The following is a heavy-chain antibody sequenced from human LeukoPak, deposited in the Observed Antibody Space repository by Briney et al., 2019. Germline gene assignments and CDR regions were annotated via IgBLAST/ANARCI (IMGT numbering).Heavy chain of an antibody. CDR1: GFTFSTYT. J-gene: IGHJ4*02. D-gene: IGHD6-6*01. CDR2: ISSSSSYI. CDR3: ARGGMQLVQGDY. Sequence: GSLRLSCAASGFTFSTYTINWVRQAPGKGLEWVSSISSSSSYIYYADSVKGRFTISRDNAKNSLYLQMDSLRAEDTAVYYCARGGMQLVQGDYWGQGTLVTVSS. V-gene: IGHV3-21*01.